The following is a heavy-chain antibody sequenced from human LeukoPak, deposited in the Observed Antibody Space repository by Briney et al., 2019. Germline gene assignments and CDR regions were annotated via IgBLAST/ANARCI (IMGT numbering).Heavy chain of an antibody. Sequence: PSETLSLTCTVSGGSISSSSYYWGWVRQPPGTGLEWIGSIYYSGSTYYNPSLKSRVTISVDTSKNQFSLKLSSVTAADTAVYYCGYYDSSAQGGVYWGQGTLVTVSS. CDR1: GGSISSSSYY. V-gene: IGHV4-39*07. J-gene: IGHJ4*02. D-gene: IGHD3-22*01. CDR3: GYYDSSAQGGVY. CDR2: IYYSGST.